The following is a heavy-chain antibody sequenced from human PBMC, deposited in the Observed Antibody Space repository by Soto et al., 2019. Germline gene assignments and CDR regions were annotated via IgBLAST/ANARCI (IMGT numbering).Heavy chain of an antibody. D-gene: IGHD3-22*01. J-gene: IGHJ5*02. CDR3: XRHLLVVLFILNWFDP. V-gene: IGHV4-39*01. CDR1: GGSISSSSYY. Sequence: QLQLQESGPGLVKSSETLSLTCTVSGGSISSSSYYWAWIRQPPGKGLEWIGNIYYSGNTYYNPSLKSRVTISVDSSKTQFSLKLSSVXAXDXAVXXXXRHLLVVLFILNWFDPWGQGTLVTVYS. CDR2: IYYSGNT.